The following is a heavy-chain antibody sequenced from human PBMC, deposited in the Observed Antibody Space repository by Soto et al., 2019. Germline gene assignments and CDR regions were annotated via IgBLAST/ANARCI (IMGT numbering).Heavy chain of an antibody. V-gene: IGHV4-34*01. CDR2: INHSGST. Sequence: QVQLQQWGAGLLKPSETLSLTCAVYGGSFTGYYWTWIRQSPGKGREWIGKINHSGSTNYNPSLQSRVTISLDTSKNQSSLKLSSVTAADTAVYYCARGIFLVGTTPWGQGTLVTVSS. CDR1: GGSFTGYY. CDR3: ARGIFLVGTTP. D-gene: IGHD1-26*01. J-gene: IGHJ5*02.